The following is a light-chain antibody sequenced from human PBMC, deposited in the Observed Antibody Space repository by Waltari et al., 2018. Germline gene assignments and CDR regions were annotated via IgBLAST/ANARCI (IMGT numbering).Light chain of an antibody. CDR2: GAS. CDR1: QSVSST. CDR3: QQYNNWPRT. Sequence: EIVMTQSPATLSVSPGERATLSCRASQSVSSTLAWYQQQPGQAPRLLIYGASTRATGSPARFSGSGSGTEFTLTISSLQSEDFAVYYCQQYNNWPRTFGQGTKVEIK. J-gene: IGKJ1*01. V-gene: IGKV3-15*01.